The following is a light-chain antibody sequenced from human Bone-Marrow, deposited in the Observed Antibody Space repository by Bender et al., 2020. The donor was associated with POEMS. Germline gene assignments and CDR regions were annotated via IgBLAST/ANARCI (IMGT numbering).Light chain of an antibody. J-gene: IGLJ1*01. V-gene: IGLV2-14*01. CDR1: SSDVGGYNY. CDR3: SSYRSSSTLGV. CDR2: EVT. Sequence: QSVLTQPPSVSGTPGQRVTISCTGTSSDVGGYNYVSWYQQHPGKAPKLMIYEVTKRPSGVPDRFSGSKSGNTASLTISGLQAEDEADYYCSSYRSSSTLGVFGTGTKVTVL.